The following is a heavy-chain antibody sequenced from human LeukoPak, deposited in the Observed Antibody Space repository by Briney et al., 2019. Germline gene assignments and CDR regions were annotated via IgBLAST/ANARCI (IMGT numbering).Heavy chain of an antibody. CDR3: ARVRAPRYDPDNLYYFDY. CDR1: GFTFSSYS. J-gene: IGHJ4*02. Sequence: GGSLRLSCAASGFTFSSYSMNWVRQAPGKGLEWVSSISSSSSYIYYADSVKGRFTTSRDNAKNSLYLQMNSLRAEDTAVYYCARVRAPRYDPDNLYYFDYWGQGTLVTVSS. D-gene: IGHD3-3*01. CDR2: ISSSSSYI. V-gene: IGHV3-21*01.